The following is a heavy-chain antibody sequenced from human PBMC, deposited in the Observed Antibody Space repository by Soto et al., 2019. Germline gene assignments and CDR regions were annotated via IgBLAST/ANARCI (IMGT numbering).Heavy chain of an antibody. CDR1: GFTFSDYG. CDR2: IWYDGSDK. J-gene: IGHJ4*02. Sequence: QEQLVESGGGVVQPGRSLRLSCEASGFTFSDYGWHWVRQAPGKGLEWVAVIWYDGSDKYYTDSVKGRFTISRDNSKNTLYLQMNSVRADDTAVYYCARDWGGPTRTRCVAPDYWGQGTLVTVSS. D-gene: IGHD2-21*01. CDR3: ARDWGGPTRTRCVAPDY. V-gene: IGHV3-33*01.